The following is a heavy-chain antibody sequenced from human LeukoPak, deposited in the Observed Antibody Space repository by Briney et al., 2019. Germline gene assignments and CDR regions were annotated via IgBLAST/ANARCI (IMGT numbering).Heavy chain of an antibody. CDR3: ARGPYRLTTLPMLGYCSSTSCRQSNWFDP. CDR1: GGSISSYY. V-gene: IGHV4-59*12. CDR2: IYYSGST. J-gene: IGHJ5*02. D-gene: IGHD2-2*01. Sequence: PSETLSLTCTVSGGSISSYYWSWIRQPPGKGLEWIGYIYYSGSTNYNPSLKSRVTISVDTSKNQFSLKLSSVTAADTAVYYCARGPYRLTTLPMLGYCSSTSCRQSNWFDPWGQGTLVTVSS.